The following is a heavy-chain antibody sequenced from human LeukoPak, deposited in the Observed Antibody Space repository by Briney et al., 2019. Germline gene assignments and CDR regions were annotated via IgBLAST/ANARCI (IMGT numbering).Heavy chain of an antibody. CDR1: GYSFTSYW. CDR3: ARSDTMVRGIISFYYGMDV. Sequence: GESLKISCKGSGYSFTSYWIGWVRQMPGKGLEWMGIIYPGDSDTRYSPSFQGQVTISADKSISTAYLQWSSLKAPDTAMYYCARSDTMVRGIISFYYGMDVWAKGPRSPSP. V-gene: IGHV5-51*01. CDR2: IYPGDSDT. J-gene: IGHJ6*02. D-gene: IGHD3-10*01.